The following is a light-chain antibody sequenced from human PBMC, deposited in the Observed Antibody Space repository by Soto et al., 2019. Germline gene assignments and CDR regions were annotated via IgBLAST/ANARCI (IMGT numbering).Light chain of an antibody. J-gene: IGKJ1*01. Sequence: DIVLTQSPGTLSLSPGERATLSCRASQSVSSNYLAWYQQKPGQAPRLLIYGASTRATGVPDRFSGSGSGTDFTLTISRLEPEDFAVYYCQQYHSSPRTFGQGTKVEIK. V-gene: IGKV3-20*01. CDR2: GAS. CDR3: QQYHSSPRT. CDR1: QSVSSNY.